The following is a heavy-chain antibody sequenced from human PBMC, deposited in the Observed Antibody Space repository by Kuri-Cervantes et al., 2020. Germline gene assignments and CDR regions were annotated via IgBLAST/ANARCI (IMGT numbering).Heavy chain of an antibody. J-gene: IGHJ6*03. D-gene: IGHD2/OR15-2a*01. V-gene: IGHV3-48*01. CDR2: ISSSSSTI. Sequence: LKISCAASGFTFSSYSMNWVRQAPGKGLEWVSYISSSSSTIYYADSVKGRFTISRDNAKNSLYLQMNSLRAEDTAVYYCARVFRRAYYYMDVWGKGTTVTVSS. CDR3: ARVFRRAYYYMDV. CDR1: GFTFSSYS.